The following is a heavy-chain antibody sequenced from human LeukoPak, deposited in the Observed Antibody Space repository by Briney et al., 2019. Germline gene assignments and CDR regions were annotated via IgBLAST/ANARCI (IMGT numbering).Heavy chain of an antibody. J-gene: IGHJ5*02. Sequence: PSETLSLTCTVSGGSISSSSYYWGWIRQPPGKGLEWIGSIYYSGSTYYNPSPKSRVTISVDTSKNQFSLKLSSVTAADTAVYYCAISIQLWTNNWFDPWGQGTLVTVSS. V-gene: IGHV4-39*01. CDR1: GGSISSSSYY. D-gene: IGHD5-18*01. CDR3: AISIQLWTNNWFDP. CDR2: IYYSGST.